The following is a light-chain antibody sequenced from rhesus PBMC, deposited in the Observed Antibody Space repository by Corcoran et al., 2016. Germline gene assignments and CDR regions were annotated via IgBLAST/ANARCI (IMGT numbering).Light chain of an antibody. CDR1: QSVSSS. Sequence: EIVLTQSPAILSLSPGERATLSCRASQSVSSSLAWYQKKPGQVPRLLIDGASTRATGIPDRVSGNGSWTDFTLTIRSLKPEDFVVYYCQQYSNWPYNFGQGTKVEIK. J-gene: IGKJ2*01. V-gene: IGKV3-42*03. CDR2: GAS. CDR3: QQYSNWPYN.